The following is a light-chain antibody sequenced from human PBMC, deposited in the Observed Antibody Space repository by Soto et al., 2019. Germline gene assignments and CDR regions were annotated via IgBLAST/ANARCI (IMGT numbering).Light chain of an antibody. CDR3: QQLHSYPIT. CDR2: AAS. Sequence: DIQMTQSPSSLSASVGDRVTITCRASQSISSYLNWYQQKPGKAPKLLIYAASSLQSGVPSRFSGSGSGTDFTLTISSLQPEDFATYSCQQLHSYPITFGQGTRLEIK. V-gene: IGKV1-39*01. J-gene: IGKJ5*01. CDR1: QSISSY.